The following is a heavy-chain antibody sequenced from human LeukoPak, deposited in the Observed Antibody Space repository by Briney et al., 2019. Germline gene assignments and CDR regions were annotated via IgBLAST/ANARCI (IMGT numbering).Heavy chain of an antibody. D-gene: IGHD1-26*01. V-gene: IGHV4-39*01. CDR2: IYYSGST. J-gene: IGHJ3*02. CDR1: GGSISSSSYY. CDR3: ARRGRFDAFDI. Sequence: PSETLSLTCTVSGGSISSSSYYWGWIRQPPGKGLEWIGSIYYSGSTYYTPSLKSRVTISVDTSKNQFSLKLSSVTAADTAVYYRARRGRFDAFDIWGQGTMVTVSS.